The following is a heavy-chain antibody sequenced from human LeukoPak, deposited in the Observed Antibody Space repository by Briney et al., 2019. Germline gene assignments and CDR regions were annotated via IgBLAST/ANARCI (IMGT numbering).Heavy chain of an antibody. CDR3: ARRIDYYDSSGYYYVRYFDS. J-gene: IGHJ4*02. V-gene: IGHV3-74*01. CDR2: INTDGSSL. D-gene: IGHD3-22*01. CDR1: GFTFSSYW. Sequence: GGSLRLSCAASGFTFSSYWMYWVRQAPGKGPVWVARINTDGSSLNYADSVKGRFTISRDNAKNTLYLQMNSLGAEDTAVYYCARRIDYYDSSGYYYVRYFDSWGQGTLVAVSS.